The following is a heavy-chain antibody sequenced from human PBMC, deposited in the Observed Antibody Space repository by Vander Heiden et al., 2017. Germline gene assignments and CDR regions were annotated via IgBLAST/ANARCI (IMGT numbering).Heavy chain of an antibody. Sequence: QVQLVESGGGVVQSGRSLRLSCAASGFTFKTYGMHWVRQAPGKGLEWLVIIWYDGNTKDYADSVKGRFTISRDNSKNTLYLEMSSLRVEDTAIYYCARAGSDIAVAGPFDFWGQGTLVTVSS. CDR1: GFTFKTYG. CDR2: IWYDGNTK. D-gene: IGHD6-19*01. CDR3: ARAGSDIAVAGPFDF. V-gene: IGHV3-33*01. J-gene: IGHJ4*02.